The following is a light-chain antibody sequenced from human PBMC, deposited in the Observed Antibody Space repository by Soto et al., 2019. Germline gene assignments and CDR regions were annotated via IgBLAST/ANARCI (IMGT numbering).Light chain of an antibody. Sequence: EIVLTQSPGTLSLSPGERATLSCRASQTLSNSFIAWYQQKPGQAPRLLIYDTSSRATGVPDRYSASGSGTDFTFTISRLEPEDFAVFFCQQYGTSEIIFGQGTRREIK. J-gene: IGKJ5*01. CDR3: QQYGTSEII. CDR1: QTLSNSF. V-gene: IGKV3-20*01. CDR2: DTS.